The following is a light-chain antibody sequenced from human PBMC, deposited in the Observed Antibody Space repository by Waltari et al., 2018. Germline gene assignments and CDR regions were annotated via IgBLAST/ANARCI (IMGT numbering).Light chain of an antibody. CDR3: NSYTDTTWV. CDR2: DVS. V-gene: IGLV2-14*03. J-gene: IGLJ3*02. CDR1: SSDGGDYYY. Sequence: QSVLTQPASVSGSPGQTITISCTGTSSDGGDYYYVSWYQQHPGTAPKVLIYDVSKRPSRVSYRFFCSKSGNTAFLTISGLQPEDEADYYCNSYTDTTWVFGGGTKLTVL.